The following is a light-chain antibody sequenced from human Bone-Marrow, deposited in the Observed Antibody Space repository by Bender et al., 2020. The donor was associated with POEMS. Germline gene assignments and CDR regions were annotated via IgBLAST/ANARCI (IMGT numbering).Light chain of an antibody. CDR1: NIGRKS. J-gene: IGLJ3*02. V-gene: IGLV3-21*02. CDR2: DES. Sequence: SYVLTQSPSASVAPGQTARIPCGGNNIGRKSVHWYQRKPGQAPVLVASDESGRPSGIPARISASKAGATATLTISRVEAGDEADYYCQVWDSSGDQPAWVFGGGTKLTVL. CDR3: QVWDSSGDQPAWV.